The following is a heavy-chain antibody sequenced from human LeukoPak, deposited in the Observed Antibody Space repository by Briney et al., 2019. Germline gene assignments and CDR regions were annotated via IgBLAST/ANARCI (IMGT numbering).Heavy chain of an antibody. J-gene: IGHJ5*02. CDR2: INHSGST. CDR1: GGSFSGYY. V-gene: IGHV4-34*01. CDR3: ARGPRIAVAGRRSWFDP. D-gene: IGHD6-19*01. Sequence: SETLSLTCAVYGGSFSGYYWSWIRQPPGKGLEWIGEINHSGSTNYNPSLKSRVTISVDTSRNQFSLKLSSVTAADTAVYYCARGPRIAVAGRRSWFDPWGQGTLVTVSS.